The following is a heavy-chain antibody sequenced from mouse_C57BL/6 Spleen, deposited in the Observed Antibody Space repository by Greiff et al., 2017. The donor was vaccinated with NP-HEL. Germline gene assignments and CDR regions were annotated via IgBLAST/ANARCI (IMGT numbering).Heavy chain of an antibody. V-gene: IGHV1-64*01. Sequence: VQLQQSGAELVKPGASVKLSCKASGYTFTSYWMHWVKQRPGQGLEWIGMIHPNSGSTNYNEKYKSKATLTVDKSSSTAYMQLSSLTAEDSAVYYCARGNWDYAMDYWGQRTSVTVSS. D-gene: IGHD4-1*01. CDR1: GYTFTSYW. J-gene: IGHJ4*01. CDR3: ARGNWDYAMDY. CDR2: IHPNSGST.